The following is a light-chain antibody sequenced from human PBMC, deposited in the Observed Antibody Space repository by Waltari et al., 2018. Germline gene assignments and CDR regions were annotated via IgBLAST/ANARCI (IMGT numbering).Light chain of an antibody. CDR3: SSYLGSSTLEL. J-gene: IGLJ3*02. V-gene: IGLV2-14*03. CDR1: SSDVGDYNY. CDR2: DVS. Sequence: QSALTQPASVSGSPGQSITISCTGTSSDVGDYNYVSWYQQHPGKAPKPMIYDVSNRPSAVYNRFSASKSGNTASLTISGLQAEDEADYYGSSYLGSSTLELFGGGTSLTVL.